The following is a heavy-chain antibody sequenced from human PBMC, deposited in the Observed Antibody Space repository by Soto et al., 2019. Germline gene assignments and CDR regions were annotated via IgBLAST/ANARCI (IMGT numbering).Heavy chain of an antibody. D-gene: IGHD1-26*01. V-gene: IGHV1-3*01. CDR3: ASRVRWDDAFDI. Sequence: QVQLVQSGAEVKKPGASVKVSCKASGYTFTSYAMHLVRQAPGQRLEWMGWINAGNGNTKYSQKFQGRVTITRDTSASTAYMELSSLRSEDTAVYYCASRVRWDDAFDIWGQGTMVTVSS. J-gene: IGHJ3*02. CDR1: GYTFTSYA. CDR2: INAGNGNT.